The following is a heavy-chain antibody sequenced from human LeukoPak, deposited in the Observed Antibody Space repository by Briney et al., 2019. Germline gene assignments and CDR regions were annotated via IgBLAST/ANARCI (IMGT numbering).Heavy chain of an antibody. V-gene: IGHV3-33*06. D-gene: IGHD6-13*01. J-gene: IGHJ5*02. CDR2: IWYDGSNK. CDR1: GFTFSSYG. Sequence: PGRSLRLSCAASGFTFSSYGMHWVRQAPGKGLEWVAVIWYDGSNKYYADSVKGRFTISRDNSKNTLYLQMNSLRAEDTAVYYCAKDSSEGENWFDPWGQGTLVTVSS. CDR3: AKDSSEGENWFDP.